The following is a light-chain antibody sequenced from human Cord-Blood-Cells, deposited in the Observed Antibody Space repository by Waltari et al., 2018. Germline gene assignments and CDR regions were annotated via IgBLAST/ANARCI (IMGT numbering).Light chain of an antibody. CDR1: QSVSSSY. CDR2: GAS. CDR3: QQYGSSPYT. J-gene: IGKJ2*01. V-gene: IGKV3-20*01. Sequence: EIVLTQSPGTLSLSPGERATLSCRASQSVSSSYLAWYQQKPGQAPRLLIYGASSRATGIPDMFSGSGSGTDFTLTISRLEPEDFAAYYCQQYGSSPYTFGQGTKLEIK.